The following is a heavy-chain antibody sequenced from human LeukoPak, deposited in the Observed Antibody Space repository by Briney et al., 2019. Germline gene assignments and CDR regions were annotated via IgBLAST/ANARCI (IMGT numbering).Heavy chain of an antibody. CDR1: GFTFSSYA. Sequence: GGSLRLSCAASGFTFSSYAMSWVRQAPGKRLEWVSAISGSGGSTYYADSVKGRFTISRDNSKNTLYLQMNSLRAEDTAVYYCAKDGFLWFGELLSEPRYFDYWGQGTLVTVSS. CDR3: AKDGFLWFGELLSEPRYFDY. CDR2: ISGSGGST. J-gene: IGHJ4*02. V-gene: IGHV3-23*01. D-gene: IGHD3-10*01.